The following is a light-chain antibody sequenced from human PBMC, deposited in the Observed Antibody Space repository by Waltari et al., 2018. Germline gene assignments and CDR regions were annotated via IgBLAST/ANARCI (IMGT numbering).Light chain of an antibody. J-gene: IGKJ3*01. CDR3: QQFHTFT. CDR2: AAS. Sequence: DIQLTQAPSFLSASVGDRHSIACRASQGITNYLAWYQQTPGKAPKLLIYAASTLQSGVPARFGGSGSGTDFTLTISSLQPEDFATYYCQQFHTFTFGPGTKVDIK. V-gene: IGKV1-9*01. CDR1: QGITNY.